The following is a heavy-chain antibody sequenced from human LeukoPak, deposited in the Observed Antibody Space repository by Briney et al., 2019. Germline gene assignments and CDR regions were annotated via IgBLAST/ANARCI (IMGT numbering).Heavy chain of an antibody. CDR2: ISYDGSNK. CDR1: GFTFSSYA. Sequence: GGSLRLSCAASGFTFSSYAMHWVRQAPGKGLEWVAVISYDGSNKYYADSVKGRFTISRDNSKNTLYLQMNSLRAEDTAVYYCAREFGYSYAGYYFDYWGQGTLVTVSS. V-gene: IGHV3-30*04. J-gene: IGHJ4*02. D-gene: IGHD5-18*01. CDR3: AREFGYSYAGYYFDY.